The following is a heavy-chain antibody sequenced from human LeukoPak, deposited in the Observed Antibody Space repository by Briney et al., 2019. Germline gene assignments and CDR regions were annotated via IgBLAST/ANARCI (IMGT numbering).Heavy chain of an antibody. CDR2: IYSSGST. V-gene: IGHV4-4*07. CDR3: ARQTGSGLFILP. D-gene: IGHD3/OR15-3a*01. J-gene: IGHJ4*02. Sequence: SETLSLTCTVSGGSISSYYWTWIRQPAGKGLEWIGRIYSSGSTNYNPSLKSRVTMSVDTSKKQFSLKMSSVTAADTAVYYCARQTGSGLFILPGGQGTLVTVSS. CDR1: GGSISSYY.